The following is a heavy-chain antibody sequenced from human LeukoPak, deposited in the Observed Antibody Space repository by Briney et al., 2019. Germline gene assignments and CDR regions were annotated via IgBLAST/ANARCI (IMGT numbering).Heavy chain of an antibody. CDR3: ARQDQLLFSDAFDI. D-gene: IGHD2-2*01. J-gene: IGHJ3*02. Sequence: PSETLSLTCAVYGGSFSGYYWSWIRQPPGEGLEWIGEINHSGSTNYNPSLKSRVTISVDTSKNQFSLKLSSVTAADTAVYYCARQDQLLFSDAFDIWGQGTMVTVSS. CDR1: GGSFSGYY. V-gene: IGHV4-34*01. CDR2: INHSGST.